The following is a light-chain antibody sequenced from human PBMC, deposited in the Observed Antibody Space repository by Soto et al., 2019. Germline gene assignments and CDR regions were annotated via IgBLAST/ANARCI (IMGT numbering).Light chain of an antibody. Sequence: DVLVTQSPNSLPVTLGQPASISCRSNQSLVHSDGIAYFSWFQQRPGRSPRRLIYTISNRDSGVPDRFSGSGSGTDFTLKINRVEAEDVGVYYCMQATHWPPTSGQGTKVDI. CDR3: MQATHWPPT. V-gene: IGKV2-30*02. J-gene: IGKJ1*01. CDR2: TIS. CDR1: QSLVHSDGIAY.